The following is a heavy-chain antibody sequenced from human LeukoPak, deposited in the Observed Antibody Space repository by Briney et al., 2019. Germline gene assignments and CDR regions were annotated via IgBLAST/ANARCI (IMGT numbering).Heavy chain of an antibody. CDR1: GYTFTGYY. V-gene: IGHV1-2*02. CDR2: INPNTVGT. Sequence: GASVKISCKASGYTFTGYYMHWVRQAPGQGREWMGWINPNTVGTNFAHKFHDRVTITRATSMSTAYMELSKLRSTATGVYYCARVDDRYSSSPFEYWGQGNLVTVPS. J-gene: IGHJ4*02. CDR3: ARVDDRYSSSPFEY. D-gene: IGHD6-19*01.